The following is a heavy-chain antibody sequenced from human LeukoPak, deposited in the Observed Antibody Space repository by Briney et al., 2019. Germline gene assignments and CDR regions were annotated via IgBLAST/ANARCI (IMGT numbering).Heavy chain of an antibody. Sequence: GGSLRLSCAASGFTFSSYSMNWVRQAPGKGLEWVSSISSSSSYIYYADSVKGRFTISRDNAKNSLYLQMNSLRAEDTAVYYCARNTYYYDGSGYYRPLVGYFDLWGRGTLVTVSS. CDR1: GFTFSSYS. D-gene: IGHD3-22*01. J-gene: IGHJ2*01. CDR2: ISSSSSYI. CDR3: ARNTYYYDGSGYYRPLVGYFDL. V-gene: IGHV3-21*01.